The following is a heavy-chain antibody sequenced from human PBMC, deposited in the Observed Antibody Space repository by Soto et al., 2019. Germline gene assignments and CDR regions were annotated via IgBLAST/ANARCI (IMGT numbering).Heavy chain of an antibody. CDR3: ARDYWHLFDF. CDR1: GFTFSTYW. V-gene: IGHV3-7*05. CDR2: TNEDGSVN. D-gene: IGHD2-8*02. Sequence: GGSLRLSCAASGFTFSTYWMSWVRQGPGKGLEWVANTNEDGSVNQYVDSVEGRFTISRDNGKTSLYLQMNNVRPDDTAVYYCARDYWHLFDFWGQGTLVTVSS. J-gene: IGHJ4*02.